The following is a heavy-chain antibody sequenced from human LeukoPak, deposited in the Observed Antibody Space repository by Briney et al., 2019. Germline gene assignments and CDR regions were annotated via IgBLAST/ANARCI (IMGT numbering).Heavy chain of an antibody. CDR3: ARDPGLLWFGELFDY. J-gene: IGHJ4*02. CDR2: ISAYNGNT. Sequence: ASVKVSCKASGYTFTSYGISWVRQAPGQGLEWMGWISAYNGNTNYARKLQGRVTMTTDTSTSTAYMELRSLRSDDTAVYYCARDPGLLWFGELFDYWGQGTLVTVSS. CDR1: GYTFTSYG. D-gene: IGHD3-10*01. V-gene: IGHV1-18*04.